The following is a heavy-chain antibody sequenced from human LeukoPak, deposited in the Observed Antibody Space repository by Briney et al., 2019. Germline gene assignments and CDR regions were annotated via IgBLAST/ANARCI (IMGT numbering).Heavy chain of an antibody. Sequence: GGSLRPSCAASGFTFSHHWMHWVRQAPGKGLLWVSHISSDESSTTYADSVKGRFTISRDNSKNTLYLQMNSLRAEDTAVYYCARGAHDLPYYYYGMDVWGQGTTVTVSS. CDR3: ARGAHDLPYYYYGMDV. V-gene: IGHV3-74*01. D-gene: IGHD2-21*02. J-gene: IGHJ6*02. CDR1: GFTFSHHW. CDR2: ISSDESST.